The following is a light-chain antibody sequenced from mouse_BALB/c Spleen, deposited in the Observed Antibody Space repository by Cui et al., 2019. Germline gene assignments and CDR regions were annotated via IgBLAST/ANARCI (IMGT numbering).Light chain of an antibody. CDR2: STS. CDR3: LQRNAYPWT. CDR1: QGIRGN. V-gene: IGKV9-123*01. J-gene: IGKJ1*01. Sequence: DNQMIQSTTSMFASLGDRVSLSYRASQGIRGNLAWYQQKPGGTIILLIYSTSNLNSGVPSRFSGSVSGSDYSLTISSLESEDFADYYCLQRNAYPWTFGGGTKLEIK.